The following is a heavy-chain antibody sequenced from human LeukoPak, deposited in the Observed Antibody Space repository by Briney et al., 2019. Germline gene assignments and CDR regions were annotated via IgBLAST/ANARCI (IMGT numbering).Heavy chain of an antibody. Sequence: GGSLNLSCAASGFTFSRFEMNWVRQAPGKGLEWVSYISSSGSPRYYAASVKGRFTISRDNAKNSLYLQMNSLRAEDTALYYCARSFDYWGQGTLVTVSS. J-gene: IGHJ4*02. V-gene: IGHV3-48*03. CDR1: GFTFSRFE. CDR3: ARSFDY. CDR2: ISSSGSPR.